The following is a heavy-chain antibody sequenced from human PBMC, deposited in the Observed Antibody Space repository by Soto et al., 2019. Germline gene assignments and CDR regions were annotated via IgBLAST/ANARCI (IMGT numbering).Heavy chain of an antibody. J-gene: IGHJ4*02. Sequence: GGSLRLSCSASGFTFNTWMHCVRQAPGEGLVWVSSIDSYGSITSYADSVKGRFTISRDNAKNTLYLQMNSLRAEDTAVYYCATLGLQQAFWGQGTLVTVSS. CDR2: IDSYGSIT. D-gene: IGHD2-21*02. V-gene: IGHV3-74*01. CDR3: ATLGLQQAF. CDR1: GFTFNTW.